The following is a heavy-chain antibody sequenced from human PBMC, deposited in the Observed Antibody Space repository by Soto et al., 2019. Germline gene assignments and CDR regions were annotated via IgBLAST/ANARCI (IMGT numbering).Heavy chain of an antibody. CDR1: GFTFSSYG. Sequence: PGGSLRLSCAASGFTFSSYGMHWVRQAPGKGLEWVAVISYDGSNKYYADSVKGRFTISRDNSKNTLYLQMNSLRAEDTAVYYCVKEIVATASGAFDYWGQGTLVTVSS. CDR3: VKEIVATASGAFDY. V-gene: IGHV3-30*18. J-gene: IGHJ4*02. CDR2: ISYDGSNK. D-gene: IGHD3-22*01.